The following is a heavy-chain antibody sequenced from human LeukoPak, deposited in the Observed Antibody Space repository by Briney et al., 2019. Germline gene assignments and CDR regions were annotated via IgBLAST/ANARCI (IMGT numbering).Heavy chain of an antibody. J-gene: IGHJ4*02. CDR1: GGTFSSYA. V-gene: IGHV1-69*13. D-gene: IGHD2-15*01. CDR3: ARGKLSGYCSGGSCYQGNFDY. Sequence: SVKVSCKAAGGTFSSYAISWVRQAPGQGLEWMGGIIPIFGTANYAQKFQGRVTITADESTSTAYMELSSLRSEDTAVYYCARGKLSGYCSGGSCYQGNFDYWGQGTLVTVSS. CDR2: IIPIFGTA.